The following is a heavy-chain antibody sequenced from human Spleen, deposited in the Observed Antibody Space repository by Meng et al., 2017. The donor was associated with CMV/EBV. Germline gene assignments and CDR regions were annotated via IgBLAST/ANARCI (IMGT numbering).Heavy chain of an antibody. J-gene: IGHJ6*02. CDR1: GFTLSVYS. Sequence: GESLKISCAASGFTLSVYSMIWVRQAPGKGLEWVSSISSSSSFISYVDSVKGRFTISRDNAENSLYLHMNGLRAEDTAVYFCARESSGSFVLDVWGQGTTVTVSS. V-gene: IGHV3-21*01. CDR2: ISSSSSFI. D-gene: IGHD3-22*01. CDR3: ARESSGSFVLDV.